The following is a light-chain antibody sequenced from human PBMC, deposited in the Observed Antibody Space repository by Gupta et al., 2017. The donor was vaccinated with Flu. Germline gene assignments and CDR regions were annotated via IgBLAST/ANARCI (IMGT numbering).Light chain of an antibody. Sequence: PSSLSASVGDRVTITCRASQSISSYLNWYQQKPGKAPKLLIYAASSLQSGVPSRFSGSGSGTDFTLTISSLQPEDFATYYCQQSYSTPLVFGGGTKVEIK. CDR1: QSISSY. CDR3: QQSYSTPLV. CDR2: AAS. V-gene: IGKV1-39*01. J-gene: IGKJ4*01.